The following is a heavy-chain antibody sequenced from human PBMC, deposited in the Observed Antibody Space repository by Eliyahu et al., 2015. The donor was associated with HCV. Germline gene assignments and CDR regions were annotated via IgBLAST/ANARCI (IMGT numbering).Heavy chain of an antibody. J-gene: IGHJ6*02. CDR2: XNHSGST. CDR3: ARLEAIVVVPAARDYYYYGMDV. D-gene: IGHD2-2*01. V-gene: IGHV4-34*01. CDR1: GXSFSGYX. Sequence: QVQLQQWGAGLLKPSETLSLTCAVXGXSFSGYXWSWXRQPPGKGREWIGXXNHSGSTNYNPSLKSRVTISVDTSKNQFSLKLSSVTAADTAVYYCARLEAIVVVPAARDYYYYGMDVWGQGTTVTVSS.